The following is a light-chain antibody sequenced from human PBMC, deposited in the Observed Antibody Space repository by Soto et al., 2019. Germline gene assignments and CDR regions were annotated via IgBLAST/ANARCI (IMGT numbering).Light chain of an antibody. CDR1: SSDVGGYHY. Sequence: ALTQPRSVSGSPGQSVTISCTGSSSDVGGYHYVSWYQHHPGKAPKLLIFDVSFRPSGIPDRFSGSKSGNTASLTISGLQAEDAADYYCCSYAPFRYVFGGGTKVTVL. V-gene: IGLV2-11*01. CDR2: DVS. CDR3: CSYAPFRYV. J-gene: IGLJ1*01.